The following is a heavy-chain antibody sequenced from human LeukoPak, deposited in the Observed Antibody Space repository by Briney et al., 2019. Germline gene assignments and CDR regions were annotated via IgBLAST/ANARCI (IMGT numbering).Heavy chain of an antibody. CDR2: INPNSGGT. J-gene: IGHJ6*03. D-gene: IGHD2-2*01. CDR1: GYTFTGYY. Sequence: ASVKVSCKASGYTFTGYYMHWVRQAPGQGLEWMGWINPNSGGTNYAQKFQGRVTMTRDTSISTAYLELSRMRSDETAVYYCARNKRICSSTSCLDGELDYYYYYYMDVWGKGTTVTVSS. CDR3: ARNKRICSSTSCLDGELDYYYYYYMDV. V-gene: IGHV1-2*02.